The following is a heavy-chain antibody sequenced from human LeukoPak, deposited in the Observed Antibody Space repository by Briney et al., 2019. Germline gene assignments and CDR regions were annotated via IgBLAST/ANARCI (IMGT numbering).Heavy chain of an antibody. V-gene: IGHV4-59*01. J-gene: IGHJ5*02. CDR2: IYYSGST. CDR1: GGSISSYY. CDR3: ARGGVNYKIAGP. D-gene: IGHD3-10*01. Sequence: SETLSLTCTVSGGSISSYYWSWIRQPPGKGLEWIGYIYYSGSTNYNPSLKSRVTISVDTSKNQFSLKLSSVTAADTAVYYCARGGVNYKIAGPWGQGALVTASS.